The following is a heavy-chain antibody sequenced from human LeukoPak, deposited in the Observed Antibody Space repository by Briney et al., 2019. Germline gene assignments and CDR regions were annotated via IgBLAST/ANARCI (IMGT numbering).Heavy chain of an antibody. D-gene: IGHD5-18*01. CDR1: GGTFSSYA. CDR3: ATGIAGGYSYGYGLDY. CDR2: IIPILGIA. J-gene: IGHJ4*02. V-gene: IGHV1-69*04. Sequence: SVKVSCKASGGTFSSYAISWVRQAPGQGLEWMGRIIPILGIANYAQKLQGRVTITADKSTSTAYMELSSLRSEDTAVYYCATGIAGGYSYGYGLDYWGQGTLVTVSS.